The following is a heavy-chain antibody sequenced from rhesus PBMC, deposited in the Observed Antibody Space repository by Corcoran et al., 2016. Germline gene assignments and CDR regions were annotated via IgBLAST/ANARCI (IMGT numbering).Heavy chain of an antibody. CDR3: ATLAGPFDY. V-gene: IGHV4-76*01. CDR1: GGSISSGYD. CDR2: VYGSSGST. Sequence: QVQLQESGPGVVKPSETLSLTCAVSGGSISSGYDWIWIRQPPGKGLEWIGYVYGSSGSTNYNPSLKNRVTISKDASKNQFSLKLSSVTAADTAVYYCATLAGPFDYWGQGVLVTVSS. J-gene: IGHJ4*01. D-gene: IGHD6-13*01.